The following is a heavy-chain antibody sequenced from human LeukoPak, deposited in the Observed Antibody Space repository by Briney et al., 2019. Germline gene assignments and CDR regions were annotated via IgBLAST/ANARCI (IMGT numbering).Heavy chain of an antibody. D-gene: IGHD1-26*01. CDR3: AKDGGTHSDH. J-gene: IGHJ4*02. V-gene: IGHV3-48*01. Sequence: GGSLRLSCAASGFTFRTSGMNWVRQAPGKGLEWVSYISSSGTTISYAQSVKGRFTITRDNAQNSLTLHMNTLRADDTAVYYCAKDGGTHSDHWGQGTLVTVSS. CDR1: GFTFRTSG. CDR2: ISSSGTTI.